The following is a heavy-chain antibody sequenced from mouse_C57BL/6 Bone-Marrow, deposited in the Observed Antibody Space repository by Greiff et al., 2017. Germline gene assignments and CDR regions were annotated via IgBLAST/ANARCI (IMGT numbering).Heavy chain of an antibody. CDR3: ASFTTVVARDY. V-gene: IGHV2-2*01. CDR2: IWRGGST. J-gene: IGHJ4*01. D-gene: IGHD1-1*01. Sequence: VQGVESGPGLVQPSQSLSITCTVSGFSLTSYGVHWVRQSPGKGLEWLGVIWRGGSTDYNAAFISRLSLSKDNSKSHVFFKMNSLQADDTAIYYCASFTTVVARDYWGQGTSVTVSS. CDR1: GFSLTSYG.